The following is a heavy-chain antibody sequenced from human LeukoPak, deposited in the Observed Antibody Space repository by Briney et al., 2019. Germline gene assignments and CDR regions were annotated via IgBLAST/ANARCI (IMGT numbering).Heavy chain of an antibody. V-gene: IGHV4-38-2*02. CDR2: IYHSGST. CDR1: GYFITSGYY. CDR3: ARGAMVRGANPREVWFDP. D-gene: IGHD3-10*01. J-gene: IGHJ5*02. Sequence: PSETLSLTCSVSGYFITSGYYWGWIRQPPGKGLEWIGTIYHSGSTYYNPSLKSRVTISVDTSKNQFSLKLSSVTAADTAVYYCARGAMVRGANPREVWFDPWGQGTLVTVSS.